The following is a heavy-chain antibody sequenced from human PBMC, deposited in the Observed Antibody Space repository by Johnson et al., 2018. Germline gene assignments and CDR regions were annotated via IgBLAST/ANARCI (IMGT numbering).Heavy chain of an antibody. CDR1: RYTFTSYE. J-gene: IGHJ6*04. CDR2: MNPNSGNT. V-gene: IGHV1-8*01. Sequence: VQLVESGAEVKKPGASVKVSCKASRYTFTSYEINWVRQAPGHGLEWMGWMNPNSGNTGYAQKFQGRVTITADESTRTHYMELSSLRSKDTAVYYCASRGYSDYGADYYYGREVWGEGTTVIVSA. D-gene: IGHD3-16*01. CDR3: ASRGYSDYGADYYYGREV.